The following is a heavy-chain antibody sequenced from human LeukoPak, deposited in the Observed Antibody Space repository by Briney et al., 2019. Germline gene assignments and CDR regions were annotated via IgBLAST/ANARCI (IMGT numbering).Heavy chain of an antibody. Sequence: SETLSLTCTVSGGSISSYYWSWIRQPPGKGLEWIGEINHSGSTNYNPSLKSRVTISVDTSKNQFSLKLSSVTAADTAVYYCARATVVVTLDYWGQGTLVTVSS. J-gene: IGHJ4*02. CDR3: ARATVVVTLDY. D-gene: IGHD3-22*01. V-gene: IGHV4-34*01. CDR2: INHSGST. CDR1: GGSISSYY.